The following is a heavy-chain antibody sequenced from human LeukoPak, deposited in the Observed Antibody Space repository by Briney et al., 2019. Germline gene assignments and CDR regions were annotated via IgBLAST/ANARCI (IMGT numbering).Heavy chain of an antibody. Sequence: ASVKVSCKASGYTFTSYDTNWVRQATGQGLEWMGWMNPNSGNTGYAQKFQGRVTITRNTSISTAYMELSSLRSEDTAVYYCARDHRESFVPSNDILRYFDWYNHYYYYYMDVWGKGTTVTISS. CDR2: MNPNSGNT. J-gene: IGHJ6*03. D-gene: IGHD3-9*01. V-gene: IGHV1-8*03. CDR3: ARDHRESFVPSNDILRYFDWYNHYYYYYMDV. CDR1: GYTFTSYD.